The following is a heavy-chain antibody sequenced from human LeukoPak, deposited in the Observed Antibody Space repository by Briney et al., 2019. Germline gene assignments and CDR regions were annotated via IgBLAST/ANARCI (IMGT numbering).Heavy chain of an antibody. J-gene: IGHJ4*02. Sequence: GGSLRLSCAVSGITLSNYGMSWVRQAPGKGLEWVAGCRDSGSSTNYAYSVRCRFTISRGNPKSPLYLQMRRLRAEATAVYFCAKRGVVIRVILVGFHKAAYYFESWVQGALVTDS. CDR2: CRDSGSST. CDR1: GITLSNYG. D-gene: IGHD3/OR15-3a*01. V-gene: IGHV3-23*01. CDR3: AKRGVVIRVILVGFHKAAYYFES.